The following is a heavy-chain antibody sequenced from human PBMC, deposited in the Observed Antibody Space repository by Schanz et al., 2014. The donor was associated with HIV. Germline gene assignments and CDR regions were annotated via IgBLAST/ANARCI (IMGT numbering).Heavy chain of an antibody. D-gene: IGHD1-1*01. CDR2: ISGSGGST. CDR1: GFTLRSYA. CDR3: TKEVPPDV. Sequence: VQLVESGGGVVQPGRSRRLSCAASGFTLRSYAMSWVRQAPGKGLQWVSGISGSGGSTYHADSVKGRFTISRDNSKNTLYLQMNSLRAEDTAVYYCTKEVPPDVWGQGTLATVSP. V-gene: IGHV3-23*04. J-gene: IGHJ4*02.